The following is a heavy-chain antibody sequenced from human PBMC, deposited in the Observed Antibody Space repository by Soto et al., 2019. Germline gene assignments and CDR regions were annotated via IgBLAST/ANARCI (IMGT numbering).Heavy chain of an antibody. CDR1: GGSISSSSYY. Sequence: SETLSLTCTVSGGSISSSSYYWGWIRQPPGKGLEWIGSIYYSGSTYYNPSLKSRVTISVDTSKNQFSLKLSSVTAADTAVYYCARGGTTVVYFDYWGQGTLVTVS. CDR3: ARGGTTVVYFDY. CDR2: IYYSGST. J-gene: IGHJ4*02. D-gene: IGHD4-17*01. V-gene: IGHV4-39*01.